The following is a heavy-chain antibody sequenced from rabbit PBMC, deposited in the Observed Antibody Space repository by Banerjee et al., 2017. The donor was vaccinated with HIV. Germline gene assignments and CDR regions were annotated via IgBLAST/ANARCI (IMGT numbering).Heavy chain of an antibody. CDR2: IYTGSSGAT. Sequence: QSLEESGGDLVKPGASLTLTCTASGFSFSSGYDMCWVRQAPGKGLEWIACIYTGSSGATYYASWAKGRFTISKTSSTTVTLQMTSLTAADTATYFCARDYNSGSTGYAYFNLWGQGTLVTVS. V-gene: IGHV1S40*01. CDR3: ARDYNSGSTGYAYFNL. CDR1: GFSFSSGYD. D-gene: IGHD1-1*01. J-gene: IGHJ4*01.